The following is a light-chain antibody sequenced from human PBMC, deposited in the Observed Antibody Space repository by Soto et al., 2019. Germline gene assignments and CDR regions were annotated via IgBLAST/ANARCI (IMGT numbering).Light chain of an antibody. CDR1: QGVNSW. Sequence: DIQMTQSPSSVSASVGDRVTITCRASQGVNSWLAWYQQKPGKAPKLLIYAASRLQSGVQSRFSGSGSGTDFILTISSLQPEDFATYYCQQANSFPYTFGQGTKLEIK. J-gene: IGKJ2*01. CDR2: AAS. CDR3: QQANSFPYT. V-gene: IGKV1-12*01.